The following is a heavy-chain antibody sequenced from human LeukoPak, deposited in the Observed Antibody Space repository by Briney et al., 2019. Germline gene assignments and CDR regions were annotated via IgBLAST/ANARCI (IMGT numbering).Heavy chain of an antibody. CDR3: ARDYGRYYGSGFDL. V-gene: IGHV3-13*01. CDR2: IGTAGDT. J-gene: IGHJ2*01. Sequence: GGSLRLSCAASGFTFSSYDMHWVRQATGKGLEWVSAIGTAGDTYYPGSVKGRFTISRENAKNSLYLQMNSLRAGDTAVYYCARDYGRYYGSGFDLWGRGTLVTVSS. D-gene: IGHD3-10*01. CDR1: GFTFSSYD.